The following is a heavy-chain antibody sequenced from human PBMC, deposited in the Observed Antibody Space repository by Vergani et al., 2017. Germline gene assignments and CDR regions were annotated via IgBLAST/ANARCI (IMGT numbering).Heavy chain of an antibody. CDR1: GASISTGTYY. J-gene: IGHJ5*02. CDR3: ARDSWTSELRGVYWFDT. Sequence: QLQLQESGPGLVKPSETLSLSCSVSGASISTGTYYWGWIRQPPGKGLEWIASIYIGASTYYNPSLKSRVTMSVDTSKNQVSLKLTSVTAADTAVYYCARDSWTSELRGVYWFDTWGQGTLVSVSS. V-gene: IGHV4-39*02. CDR2: IYIGAST. D-gene: IGHD3-10*01.